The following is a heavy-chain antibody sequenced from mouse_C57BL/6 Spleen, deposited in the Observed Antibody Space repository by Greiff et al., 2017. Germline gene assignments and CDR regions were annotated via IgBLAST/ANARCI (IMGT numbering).Heavy chain of an antibody. D-gene: IGHD2-4*01. Sequence: QVHVKQPGAELVKPGASVKMSCKASGYTFTSYWITWVKQRPGQGLEWIGEIYPGSGSTNYNEKFKSKATLTVDTSSSTAYMQLSSLTSEDSAVYYCARGDYGRVDYWGQGTSVTVSS. J-gene: IGHJ4*01. V-gene: IGHV1-55*01. CDR2: IYPGSGST. CDR1: GYTFTSYW. CDR3: ARGDYGRVDY.